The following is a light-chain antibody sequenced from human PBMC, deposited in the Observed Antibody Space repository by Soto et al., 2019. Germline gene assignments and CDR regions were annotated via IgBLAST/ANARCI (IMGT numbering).Light chain of an antibody. J-gene: IGKJ3*01. CDR3: QQYGSSPFT. CDR1: QSVSSSN. CDR2: GAS. V-gene: IGKV3-20*01. Sequence: EIVLTQSPGTLSLSPGERATLSCRASQSVSSSNLAWYQQKPGQAPRLLIYGASSRAPGIPDRFSGSGSGTDFTLTISRLEPEDFAVYYCQQYGSSPFTFGPGTKVDIK.